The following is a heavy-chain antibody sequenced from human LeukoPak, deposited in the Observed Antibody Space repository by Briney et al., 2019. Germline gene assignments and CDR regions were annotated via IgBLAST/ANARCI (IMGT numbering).Heavy chain of an antibody. D-gene: IGHD1-26*01. J-gene: IGHJ4*02. CDR3: ATVWELFNFDH. Sequence: GGSLRLSCEASGFTFSNALMTWVRQAPGKGLERVVLVKSKSHGGTTGYAAPMKGRFFISRDDSKNTLYLQMNSLETEDTAVYYCATVWELFNFDHWGQGTLVTVSS. V-gene: IGHV3-15*07. CDR2: VKSKSHGGTT. CDR1: GFTFSNAL.